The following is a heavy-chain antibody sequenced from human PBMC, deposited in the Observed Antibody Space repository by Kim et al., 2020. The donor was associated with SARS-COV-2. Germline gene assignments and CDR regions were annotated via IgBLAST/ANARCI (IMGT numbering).Heavy chain of an antibody. Sequence: SSSYINYADSVKGRFTISRDNAKNSLYLQMNSLRAEDTAVYYCARDFGDYWGQGTLVTVSS. V-gene: IGHV3-21*01. D-gene: IGHD3-3*01. CDR2: SSSYI. J-gene: IGHJ4*02. CDR3: ARDFGDY.